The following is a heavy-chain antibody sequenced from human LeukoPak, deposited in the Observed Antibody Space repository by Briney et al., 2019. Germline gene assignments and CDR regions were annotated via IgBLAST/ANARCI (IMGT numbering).Heavy chain of an antibody. CDR1: GGTFSSYA. Sequence: SVKVSCKASGGTFSSYAISWVRQAPGQGLEWMGRIIPIFGIANYAQKFQGRVTVTADKSTSTAYMELSSLRSEDTAVYYCARGVGATGFDYWGQGTLVTVSS. V-gene: IGHV1-69*04. CDR2: IIPIFGIA. J-gene: IGHJ4*02. D-gene: IGHD1-26*01. CDR3: ARGVGATGFDY.